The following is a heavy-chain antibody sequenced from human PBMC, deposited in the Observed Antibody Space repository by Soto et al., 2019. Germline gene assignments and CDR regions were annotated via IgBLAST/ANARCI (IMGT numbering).Heavy chain of an antibody. CDR2: INHSGST. J-gene: IGHJ5*02. Sequence: SETLSLTCAFYGGSFSGYYWSWIRQPPGKGLEWIGEINHSGSTNYNPSLKSRVTISVDTSKNQFSLKLSSVTAADTAVYYCARYDYWFDPWGQGTLVTVSS. CDR1: GGSFSGYY. CDR3: ARYDYWFDP. V-gene: IGHV4-34*01. D-gene: IGHD3-3*01.